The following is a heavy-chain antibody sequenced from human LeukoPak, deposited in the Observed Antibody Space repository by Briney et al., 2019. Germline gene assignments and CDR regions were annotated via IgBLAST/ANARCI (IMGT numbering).Heavy chain of an antibody. CDR3: ARERTPYYYMDV. V-gene: IGHV1-8*01. J-gene: IGHJ6*03. Sequence: ASVKVSCKASGYTFTSYDINRVRQATGQGLEWMGWMNPNSGNTGYAQKFQGRVTMTRNTSISTAYMELSSLRSEDTAVYYCARERTPYYYMDVWGKGTTVTVSS. CDR2: MNPNSGNT. CDR1: GYTFTSYD. D-gene: IGHD2-2*01.